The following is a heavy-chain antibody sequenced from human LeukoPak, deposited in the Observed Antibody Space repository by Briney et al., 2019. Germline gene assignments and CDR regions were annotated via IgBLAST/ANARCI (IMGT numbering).Heavy chain of an antibody. Sequence: PSETLSLTCSVSGDSIRSGTYYWSWIRQPAGKGLEWIRRIYTSGSTSYNPALKSRVTISVDTSKNQFSLKLTSVTAADTAVYYCARGGGATRIDYWGQGTLVTVSS. J-gene: IGHJ4*02. CDR3: ARGGGATRIDY. D-gene: IGHD3-10*01. CDR2: IYTSGST. CDR1: GDSIRSGTYY. V-gene: IGHV4-61*02.